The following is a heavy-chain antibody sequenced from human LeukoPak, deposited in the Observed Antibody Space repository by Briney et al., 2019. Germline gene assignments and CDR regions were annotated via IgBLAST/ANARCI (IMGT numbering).Heavy chain of an antibody. D-gene: IGHD5/OR15-5a*01. J-gene: IGHJ4*02. CDR3: ARVVAVSRDFDY. CDR1: GGSISSYY. CDR2: IYYSGST. V-gene: IGHV4-59*01. Sequence: PSETLSLTCTVSGGSISSYYWSWIRQPPGKGLEWIGYIYYSGSTNYNPSLKSRVTISLDTSKNQFSLKLSSVTAADMAVYYCARVVAVSRDFDYWGQGTLVTVSS.